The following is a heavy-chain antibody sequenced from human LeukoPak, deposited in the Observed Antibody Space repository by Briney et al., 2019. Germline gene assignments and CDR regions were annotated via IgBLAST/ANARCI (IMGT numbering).Heavy chain of an antibody. CDR1: GGTFSSYA. V-gene: IGHV1-69*04. Sequence: GASVKVSCKASGGTFSSYAISWVRQAPGQGLEWMGRIIPILGIANYAQKFQGRVTITADKSTSTAYMELSSLRSEDTAVYYCAEAYCGGDCHFDYWGQGTLVTVSS. J-gene: IGHJ4*02. CDR2: IIPILGIA. D-gene: IGHD2-21*02. CDR3: AEAYCGGDCHFDY.